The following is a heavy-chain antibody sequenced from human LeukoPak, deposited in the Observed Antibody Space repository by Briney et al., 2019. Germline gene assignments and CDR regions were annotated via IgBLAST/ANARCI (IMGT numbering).Heavy chain of an antibody. CDR3: TRDHNRRLGELSLLDY. CDR1: GFTFRSYA. CDR2: ISFDGSNK. D-gene: IGHD3-16*02. J-gene: IGHJ4*02. Sequence: PGRFLRLSCAASGFTFRSYAMHWVRQAPGKGLEWVAVISFDGSNKYYADSVKGRFTISRDNSKNTLYLQMDRQRVEDTAVYYYTRDHNRRLGELSLLDYWGQGTLVTVSS. V-gene: IGHV3-30*04.